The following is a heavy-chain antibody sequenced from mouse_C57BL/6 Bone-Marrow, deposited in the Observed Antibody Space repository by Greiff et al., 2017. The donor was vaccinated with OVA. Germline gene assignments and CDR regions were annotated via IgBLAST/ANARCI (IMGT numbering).Heavy chain of an antibody. CDR1: GFTFSDYY. Sequence: EVMLVESGGGLVQPGGSLKLSCAASGFTFSDYYMYWVRQTPEKRLEWVAYISNGGGSTYYPDTVKGRFTISRANAKNTLYLQMIRLKSEDTAMYYCARHKNYSNPGFAYWGQGTLVTVSA. CDR2: ISNGGGST. J-gene: IGHJ3*01. D-gene: IGHD2-5*01. V-gene: IGHV5-12*01. CDR3: ARHKNYSNPGFAY.